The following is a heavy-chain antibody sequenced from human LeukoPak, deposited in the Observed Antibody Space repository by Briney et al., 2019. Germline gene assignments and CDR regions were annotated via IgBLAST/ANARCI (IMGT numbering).Heavy chain of an antibody. CDR1: GFTFTNYA. CDR2: ISYDGTNK. D-gene: IGHD2-21*02. Sequence: GMSLRLSCAASGFTFTNYALHWVRQAPGKGLKWVAVISYDGTNKYYADSVKSRFTISRDNSKNPLSLQMNSLRAEDTALYYCARGFVLGAAKNYFDYWGQGALVTVSS. J-gene: IGHJ4*02. CDR3: ARGFVLGAAKNYFDY. V-gene: IGHV3-30-3*01.